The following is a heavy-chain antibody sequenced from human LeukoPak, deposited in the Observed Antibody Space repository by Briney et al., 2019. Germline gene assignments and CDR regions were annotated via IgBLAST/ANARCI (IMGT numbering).Heavy chain of an antibody. CDR3: ARQVGSYSPFDY. CDR2: ISHSGST. V-gene: IGHV4-34*01. D-gene: IGHD1-26*01. J-gene: IGHJ4*02. Sequence: SETLSLTCAVYTGSFSDYYWSWIRQPPGMGLEWIGKISHSGSTNYNPSLKSRVSISVDTSKNQFSLKLSSLNAADTAVYYCARQVGSYSPFDYWGQGTLVTVSS. CDR1: TGSFSDYY.